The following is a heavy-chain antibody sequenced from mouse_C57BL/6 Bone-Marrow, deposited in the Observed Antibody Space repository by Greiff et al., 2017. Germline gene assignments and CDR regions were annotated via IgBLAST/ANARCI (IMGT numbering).Heavy chain of an antibody. CDR2: INPGSGGT. V-gene: IGHV1-54*01. D-gene: IGHD2-1*01. J-gene: IGHJ2*01. CDR3: TLPYYFDY. CDR1: GYAFTNYL. Sequence: QVQLQQSGAELVRPGTSVKVSCKASGYAFTNYLIEWVKQRPGQGLEWIGVINPGSGGTNYNEKFKGKATLTADKSSSTAYMQLSSLTSEDTAVYYCTLPYYFDYWGQGTTLTVSS.